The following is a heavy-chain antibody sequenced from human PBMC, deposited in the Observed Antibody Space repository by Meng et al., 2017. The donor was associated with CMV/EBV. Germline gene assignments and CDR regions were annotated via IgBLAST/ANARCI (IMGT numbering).Heavy chain of an antibody. D-gene: IGHD3-3*01. J-gene: IGHJ6*02. Sequence: ASVKVSCKASGYTFTSYGIGWVRQAPGQGLEWMGWISAYNGNTNYAQKLQGRVTMTTDTSTSTAYMELRSLRSDDTAVYYCARGGFLEWLTHYYYYGMDVWGQGTTVTVSS. CDR1: GYTFTSYG. CDR3: ARGGFLEWLTHYYYYGMDV. V-gene: IGHV1-18*01. CDR2: ISAYNGNT.